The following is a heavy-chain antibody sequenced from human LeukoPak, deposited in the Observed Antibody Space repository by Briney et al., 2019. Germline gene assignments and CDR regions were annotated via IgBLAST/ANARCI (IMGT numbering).Heavy chain of an antibody. CDR3: ARTYDILTGPYDAFDI. CDR2: IYYSGST. D-gene: IGHD3-9*01. J-gene: IGHJ3*02. V-gene: IGHV4-39*07. CDR1: TFSNHYM. Sequence: TFSNHYMSWVRQPPGKGLEWIGSIYYSGSTYYNPSLKSRVTISVDTSKNQFSLKLSSVTAADTAVYYCARTYDILTGPYDAFDIWGQGTMVTVSS.